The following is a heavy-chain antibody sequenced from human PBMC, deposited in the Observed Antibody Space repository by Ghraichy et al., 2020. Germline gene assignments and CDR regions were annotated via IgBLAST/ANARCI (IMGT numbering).Heavy chain of an antibody. J-gene: IGHJ4*02. Sequence: GGSLRLSCAASGFTFSSYGMHWVRQAPGKGLEWVSVIWCDGSNKYYADSVKGRFAISRDNSKNTLYLQMNSLRAEDTAVYYCASGYYDFWCGYYAYWGQGPLVTVSS. D-gene: IGHD3-3*01. CDR1: GFTFSSYG. CDR3: ASGYYDFWCGYYAY. V-gene: IGHV3-33*01. CDR2: IWCDGSNK.